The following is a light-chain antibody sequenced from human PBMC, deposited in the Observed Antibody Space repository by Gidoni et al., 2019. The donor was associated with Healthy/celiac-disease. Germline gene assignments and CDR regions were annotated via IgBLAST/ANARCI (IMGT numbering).Light chain of an antibody. V-gene: IGKV3-15*01. CDR1: QSVSSN. CDR2: VAS. CDR3: QQYNKWPLT. J-gene: IGKJ1*01. Sequence: EIVITQSPATLSVSLGERATLSCRASQSVSSNLAWYQQKPGQSPSLLICVASTRAAGIPARFSGSGSRTEFTLTISSLQSEDFAVYYCQQYNKWPLTFGQGTKVEIK.